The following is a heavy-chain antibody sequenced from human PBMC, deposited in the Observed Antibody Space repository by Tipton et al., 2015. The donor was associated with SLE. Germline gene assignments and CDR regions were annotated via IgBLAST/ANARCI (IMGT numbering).Heavy chain of an antibody. V-gene: IGHV1-46*01. Sequence: QSGAEVKKPGASVKVSCKASGYTFTSYYMHWVRQAPGQGLEWMGIINPSGGSTSYAQKFQGRVTMTRDTSTSTVYMELSSLRPEDTAVYYCARTTGPGYYYYGMDVWGQGTTVTVSS. J-gene: IGHJ6*02. CDR1: GYTFTSYY. CDR2: INPSGGST. D-gene: IGHD4-17*01. CDR3: ARTTGPGYYYYGMDV.